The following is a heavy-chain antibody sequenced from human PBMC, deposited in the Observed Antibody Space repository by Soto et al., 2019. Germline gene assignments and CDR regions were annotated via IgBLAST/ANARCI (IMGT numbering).Heavy chain of an antibody. V-gene: IGHV4-34*01. J-gene: IGHJ2*01. Sequence: SETLSLTCAVHGGSFSCFYWTWIRQPPGKGLEWIGEINHSGSSNYNPPLKSRVTMSLDTSRNQFSLSLNSVTAADTAVYYCARMAGPWYFDLWGRGTLVTVS. CDR2: INHSGSS. CDR1: GGSFSCFY. CDR3: ARMAGPWYFDL.